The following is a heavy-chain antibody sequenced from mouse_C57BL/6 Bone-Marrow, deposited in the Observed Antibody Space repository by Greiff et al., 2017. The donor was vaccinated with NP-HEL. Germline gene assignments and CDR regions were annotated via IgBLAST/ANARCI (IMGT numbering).Heavy chain of an antibody. Sequence: VQLKQSGPELVKPGASVKMSCKASGYTFTDYYMHWVKQKPGKGLEWIGEIYPGSGNTYYNEKFKGKATLTADTSSSTAYMQLSSLTSEDSAVYFCADSNYGYWGQGTTLTVSS. CDR3: DSNYGY. J-gene: IGHJ2*01. CDR2: YPGSGNTY. CDR1: YTFTDYYM. V-gene: IGHV1-83*01. D-gene: IGHD2-5*01.